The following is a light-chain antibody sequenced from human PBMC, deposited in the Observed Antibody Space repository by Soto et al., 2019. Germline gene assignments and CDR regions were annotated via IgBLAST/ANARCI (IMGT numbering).Light chain of an antibody. Sequence: QSALAQPASVSGSPGQSITISCTVTSSDVGTYNYVSWYQQYPGKAPKLIIYEVSDRPSGVPDRFSGSKSGTSASLAITGLQAEDEADYYCQSYDSSLSGLYVFGTGTKVTVL. J-gene: IGLJ1*01. CDR2: EVS. CDR3: QSYDSSLSGLYV. CDR1: SSDVGTYNY. V-gene: IGLV2-14*01.